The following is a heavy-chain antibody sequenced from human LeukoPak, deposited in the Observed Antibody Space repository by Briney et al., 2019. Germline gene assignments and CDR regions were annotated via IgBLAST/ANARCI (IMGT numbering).Heavy chain of an antibody. CDR1: VDTFSRYA. V-gene: IGHV1-69*04. Sequence: SEKVSCKASVDTFSRYAISWVRHAPGQGLEWMRRIIPIHGIANYAQKFQGRVTITADKSTSTAYMELSSLRSEDTAVYYCAAEGLTPDYWGQGTLVTVSS. J-gene: IGHJ4*02. D-gene: IGHD3/OR15-3a*01. CDR3: AAEGLTPDY. CDR2: IIPIHGIA.